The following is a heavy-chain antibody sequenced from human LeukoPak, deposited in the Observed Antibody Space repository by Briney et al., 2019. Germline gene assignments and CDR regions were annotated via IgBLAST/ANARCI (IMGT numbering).Heavy chain of an antibody. J-gene: IGHJ4*02. CDR1: GFTFSSYC. CDR2: IKQDGSEK. Sequence: GGSLRLSCAASGFTFSSYCMSWVRQAPGKGLEWVANIKQDGSEKYYVDSVKGRFTISRDNAKNSLYLQMNSLRAEDTAVYYCARAQSTTGTTSRYSDYWGQGTLVTVSS. V-gene: IGHV3-7*03. CDR3: ARAQSTTGTTSRYSDY. D-gene: IGHD1-1*01.